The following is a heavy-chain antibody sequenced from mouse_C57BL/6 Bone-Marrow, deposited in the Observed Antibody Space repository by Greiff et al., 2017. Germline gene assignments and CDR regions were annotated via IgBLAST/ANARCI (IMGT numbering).Heavy chain of an antibody. V-gene: IGHV1-9*01. CDR1: GYTFTGYW. Sequence: QVQLQQSGAELMKPGASVKLSCKATGYTFTGYWIEWVKQRPGHGLEWIGEILPGSGSTNYNEKFKGKATFTADTSSNTAYMQLSSLTTVDSAIYYCARFGILWLRPYYFDYWGQGTTLTVSS. CDR2: ILPGSGST. D-gene: IGHD2-2*01. CDR3: ARFGILWLRPYYFDY. J-gene: IGHJ2*01.